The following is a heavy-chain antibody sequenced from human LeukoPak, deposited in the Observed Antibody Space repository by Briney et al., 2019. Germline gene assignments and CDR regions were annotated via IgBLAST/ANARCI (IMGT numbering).Heavy chain of an antibody. J-gene: IGHJ6*03. D-gene: IGHD1-26*01. CDR3: ARGVVGTIYYYYYMDV. Sequence: GASVKVSCKASGYTFTGYYMHWVRQAPGQGLEWMGWINPNSGGTNYAQKVQGRVTMTRDTSISTAYMELSRLRSDDTAVYYCARGVVGTIYYYYYMDVWGKGTTVTVSS. CDR2: INPNSGGT. CDR1: GYTFTGYY. V-gene: IGHV1-2*02.